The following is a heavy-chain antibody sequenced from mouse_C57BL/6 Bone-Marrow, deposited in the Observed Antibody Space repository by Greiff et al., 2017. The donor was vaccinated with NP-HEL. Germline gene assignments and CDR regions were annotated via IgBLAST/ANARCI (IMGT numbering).Heavy chain of an antibody. V-gene: IGHV1-80*01. D-gene: IGHD1-1*01. CDR2: IYPGDGDT. Sequence: QVQLQQSGAELVKPGASVKISCKASGYAFSSYWMNWVKQRPGKGLEWIGQIYPGDGDTNYNGKFKGKATLTADKSSSTAYMQLSSLTSEDSAVYFCARNPSFYYGSSPFGGWGQGTTLTVAT. J-gene: IGHJ2*01. CDR3: ARNPSFYYGSSPFGG. CDR1: GYAFSSYW.